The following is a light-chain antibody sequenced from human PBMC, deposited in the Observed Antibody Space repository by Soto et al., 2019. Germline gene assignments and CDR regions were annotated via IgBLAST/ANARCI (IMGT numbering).Light chain of an antibody. Sequence: QSVLTQPASVSGSPGQSITISCTGTSSDVGGHDSVSWYQQHPGKAPKLMIYDVSNRPSGVSDRFSGSKSGNTASLTISGLQAEDEADYYCCSYSSSTTPSYVLGTGTNVTVL. CDR3: CSYSSSTTPSYV. CDR2: DVS. CDR1: SSDVGGHDS. V-gene: IGLV2-14*01. J-gene: IGLJ1*01.